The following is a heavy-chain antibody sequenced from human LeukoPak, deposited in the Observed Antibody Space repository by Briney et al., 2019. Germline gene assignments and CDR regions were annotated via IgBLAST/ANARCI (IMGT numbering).Heavy chain of an antibody. D-gene: IGHD3-16*01. Sequence: EXXKISCQGSGYNFKSHWIGWVRQVPGKGREWMGIIWPSDWDTKYSPSFQGQVTFSADTSIHPPYLQWSSLKASDTAMYYCARPVTSARGRDFHDWGQGTLVTVSS. V-gene: IGHV5-51*01. CDR3: ARPVTSARGRDFHD. J-gene: IGHJ4*02. CDR1: GYNFKSHW. CDR2: IWPSDWDT.